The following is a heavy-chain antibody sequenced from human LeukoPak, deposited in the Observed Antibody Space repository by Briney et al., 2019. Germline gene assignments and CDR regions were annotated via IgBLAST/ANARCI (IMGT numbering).Heavy chain of an antibody. CDR2: IRESGGTT. J-gene: IGHJ1*01. CDR3: VKDHRGSLENFQH. Sequence: GGSLRLSCAASGFTFSIYAMCWVRQAPGKGLEWVLGIRESGGTTYYADSVKGRLTISRDNSKNTLYLQMNSLRDEDTALYYCVKDHRGSLENFQHWGQGTLVTVFS. CDR1: GFTFSIYA. V-gene: IGHV3-23*01.